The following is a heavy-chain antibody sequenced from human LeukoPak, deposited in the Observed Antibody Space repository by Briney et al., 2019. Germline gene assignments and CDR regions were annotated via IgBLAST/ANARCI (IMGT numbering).Heavy chain of an antibody. D-gene: IGHD6-19*01. J-gene: IGHJ4*02. CDR3: AIVQSSGWLPLDY. Sequence: PGGSLRLSCAASGFTFSSYGMHWVRQAPGKGLEWVAVIWYDGSNKYYADSVKGRFTISRDNSKNTLYLQMNSLRAEDTAVYYCAIVQSSGWLPLDYWGQGTLVTVSS. CDR2: IWYDGSNK. V-gene: IGHV3-33*01. CDR1: GFTFSSYG.